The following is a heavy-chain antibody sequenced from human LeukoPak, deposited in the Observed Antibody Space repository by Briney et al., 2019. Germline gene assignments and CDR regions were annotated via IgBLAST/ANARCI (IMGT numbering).Heavy chain of an antibody. Sequence: GGSLRLSCATSGFTFSSSTFGSYTMNWVRQAPGKGLEWVSSTSSTGTYIYYTDSVKGRFTISRDIANSLLYLQMNSLRADDTAVYYCARDLDYSTGFDYWGQGTLVTVSS. J-gene: IGHJ4*02. CDR1: GFTFSSSTFGSYT. V-gene: IGHV3-21*01. D-gene: IGHD4-11*01. CDR3: ARDLDYSTGFDY. CDR2: TSSTGTYI.